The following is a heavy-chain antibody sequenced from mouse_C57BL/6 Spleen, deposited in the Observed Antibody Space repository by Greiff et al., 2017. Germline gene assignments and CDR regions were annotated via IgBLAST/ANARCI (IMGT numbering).Heavy chain of an antibody. D-gene: IGHD1-1*01. Sequence: QVQLQQPGAELVKPGASVKLSCKASGYTFTSYWMHWVKQRPGQGLEWIGMIQPNSGSTNYNEKFKSKATLTVDKSSSTAYMQLSSLTSEDSAVYYCARSGISLNCYFDVWGTGTTVTVSS. CDR3: ARSGISLNCYFDV. CDR2: IQPNSGST. V-gene: IGHV1-64*01. CDR1: GYTFTSYW. J-gene: IGHJ1*03.